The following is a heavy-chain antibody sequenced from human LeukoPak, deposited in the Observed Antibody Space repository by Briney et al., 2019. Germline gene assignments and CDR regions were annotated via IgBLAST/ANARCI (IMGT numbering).Heavy chain of an antibody. CDR1: GYTFTSYY. CDR3: ARDDSGSYYDY. V-gene: IGHV1-46*01. J-gene: IGHJ4*02. CDR2: INPSGGST. D-gene: IGHD1-26*01. Sequence: ASVKVSXKASGYTFTSYYMHWVRRAPGQGLEWMGIINPSGGSTSYAQKFQGRVTMTRDTSTSTVYMELSSLRSEDTAVYYCARDDSGSYYDYWGQGTLVTVSS.